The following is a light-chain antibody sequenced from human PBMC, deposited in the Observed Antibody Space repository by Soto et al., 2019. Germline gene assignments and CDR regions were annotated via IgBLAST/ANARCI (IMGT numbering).Light chain of an antibody. CDR3: QQRSNWPPAIT. Sequence: EIVLTQSPATLSLSPGERATLSCRASQSVSSRLAWYQQKHGQAPRLLIYDASNRATGIPARFSGSGSGTDFTLTISSLESDDFAVYYCQQRSNWPPAITFGQGTRLEIK. CDR1: QSVSSR. CDR2: DAS. V-gene: IGKV3-11*01. J-gene: IGKJ5*01.